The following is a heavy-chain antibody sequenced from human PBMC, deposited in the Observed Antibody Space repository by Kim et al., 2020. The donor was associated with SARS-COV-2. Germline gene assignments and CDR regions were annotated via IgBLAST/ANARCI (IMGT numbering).Heavy chain of an antibody. D-gene: IGHD6-13*01. CDR3: AKGSPFWDSSTADCLYG. V-gene: IGHV3-23*01. CDR2: ISGSGGST. CDR1: GFSFSSYA. Sequence: GGSLRLSCAVSGFSFSSYAMSWVRQAPGKGLYWVSGISGSGGSTKYADSVKGRFTISRDNSKNTLYLTMNSLRAEDAAVYYCAKGSPFWDSSTADCLYG. J-gene: IGHJ6*01.